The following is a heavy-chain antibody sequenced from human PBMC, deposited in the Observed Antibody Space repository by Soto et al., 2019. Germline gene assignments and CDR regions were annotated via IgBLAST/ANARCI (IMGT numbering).Heavy chain of an antibody. CDR1: GYSFTSYW. D-gene: IGHD6-19*01. CDR2: IDTSDSYT. CDR3: ARQVAGLSESYHYGMDV. V-gene: IGHV5-10-1*01. J-gene: IGHJ6*02. Sequence: PGASLKISCKGSGYSFTSYWISWVRQLPGKGLEWMGRIDTSDSYTNYSPSFQGHVTISADKSISTAYLQWSSLKASDTAMYYCARQVAGLSESYHYGMDVWGQGTTVTVSS.